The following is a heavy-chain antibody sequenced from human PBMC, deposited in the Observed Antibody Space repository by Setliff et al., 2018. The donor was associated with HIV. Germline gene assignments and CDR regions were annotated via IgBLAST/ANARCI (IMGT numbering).Heavy chain of an antibody. Sequence: SETLSLTCAVYGESLSPYYWSWIRQPPGKGLEWIGEINHSGRAYYNPSLKSRVTVSVDTSKNKFSLKLSSVTAADTAVFYCARLNKHFSGYTYAQYYFDYWGQGTLVTVSS. CDR2: INHSGRA. J-gene: IGHJ4*02. V-gene: IGHV4-34*01. CDR3: ARLNKHFSGYTYAQYYFDY. D-gene: IGHD5-18*01. CDR1: GESLSPYY.